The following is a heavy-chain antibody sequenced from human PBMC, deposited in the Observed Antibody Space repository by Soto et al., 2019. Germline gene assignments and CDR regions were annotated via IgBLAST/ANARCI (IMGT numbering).Heavy chain of an antibody. CDR1: GDSVSSNNAA. D-gene: IGHD4-17*01. CDR2: AYYRSKWYS. CDR3: ARAPYGDTLDY. Sequence: QVQLQQSGQGLVKPSQTLSLTCAISGDSVSSNNAAWNCIRQSPSRALEWLGRAYYRSKWYSDYAVSVKSRITISPDTSKNQFSLQLDSVTPEDTAVYYCARAPYGDTLDYWGQGNLVTVSS. V-gene: IGHV6-1*01. J-gene: IGHJ4*02.